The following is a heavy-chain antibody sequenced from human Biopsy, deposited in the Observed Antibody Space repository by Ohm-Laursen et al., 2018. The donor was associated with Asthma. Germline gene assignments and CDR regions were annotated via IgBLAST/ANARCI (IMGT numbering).Heavy chain of an antibody. D-gene: IGHD6-19*01. CDR1: GFTFSSSA. CDR3: AKDFRGIAVAGDRGFDY. V-gene: IGHV3-23*01. CDR2: ITGSGGTT. Sequence: GSLRLSCSASGFTFSSSAMSWVRQAPGKGLERVSAITGSGGTTYYADSVRGRFTISRDNSKSTLFLQMDSLSAEDTTVYYCAKDFRGIAVAGDRGFDYWGQGTLVTVSS. J-gene: IGHJ4*02.